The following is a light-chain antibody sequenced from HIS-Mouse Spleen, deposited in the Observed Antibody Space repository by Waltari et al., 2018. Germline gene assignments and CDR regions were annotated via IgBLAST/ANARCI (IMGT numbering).Light chain of an antibody. V-gene: IGLV1-47*01. CDR2: RNN. CDR3: AAWDDSLGGPV. J-gene: IGLJ3*02. CDR1: SSNIGSNY. Sequence: QSVLTQPPSASGTPGQRVTISCSGSSSNIGSNYVYWYQQLPGTAPKLLIYRNNQQPTGVPDPFSGAKSGTSASLAISGLRSEDEADYYCAAWDDSLGGPVFGGGTKLTVL.